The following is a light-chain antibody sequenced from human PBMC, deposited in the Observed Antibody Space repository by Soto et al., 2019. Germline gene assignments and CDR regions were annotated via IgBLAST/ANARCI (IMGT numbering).Light chain of an antibody. CDR1: SSNIGSNT. Sequence: QSVLTQPPSASGTPGQRVTISCSGSSSNIGSNTVNWYQQLPGTAPKLLIYRNNQRPSGVPDRFSGSKSGTSASLAISGLQSDDEADYYCAAWDDSLNGYVVFGGGTKLTVL. V-gene: IGLV1-44*01. CDR3: AAWDDSLNGYVV. J-gene: IGLJ2*01. CDR2: RNN.